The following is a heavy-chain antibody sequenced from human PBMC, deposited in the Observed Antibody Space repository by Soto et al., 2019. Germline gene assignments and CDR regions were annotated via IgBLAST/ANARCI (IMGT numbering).Heavy chain of an antibody. J-gene: IGHJ4*02. CDR3: TTDYLAAAGNLDY. D-gene: IGHD6-13*01. V-gene: IGHV3-15*07. CDR2: IKSKTDGGTT. CDR1: GVTVSNAG. Sequence: GGAMRIACAASGVTVSNAGMNLVRQATRKGLEWVGRIKSKTDGGTTDYAAPVKGRFTISRDDSKNTLYLQMNSLKTEDTAVYYCTTDYLAAAGNLDYLGQGTLVTVSS.